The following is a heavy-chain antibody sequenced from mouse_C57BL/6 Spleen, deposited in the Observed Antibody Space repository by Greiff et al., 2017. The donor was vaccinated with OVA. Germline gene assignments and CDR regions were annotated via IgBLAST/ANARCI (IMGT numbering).Heavy chain of an antibody. V-gene: IGHV5-6*02. CDR1: GSTFSSYG. J-gene: IGHJ2*01. CDR3: AREVLYFDY. Sequence: EVKLVESGGDLVKPGGSLKLSCAASGSTFSSYGMSWVRQTPDKRLEWVATISSGGSYTYYPDSVKGRFTISRDNAKNTLYLQMSSLKSEDTAMYYCAREVLYFDYWGQGTTLTVSS. CDR2: ISSGGSYT.